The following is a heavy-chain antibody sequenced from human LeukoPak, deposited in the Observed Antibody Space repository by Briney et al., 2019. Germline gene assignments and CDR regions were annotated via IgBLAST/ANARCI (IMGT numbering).Heavy chain of an antibody. CDR1: GGSISSSSYY. D-gene: IGHD3-22*01. CDR2: IYTSGST. J-gene: IGHJ4*02. CDR3: ARETRTYYYDSSGYIPDY. Sequence: SETLSLTCTVSGGSISSSSYYWGWIRQPPGKGLEWIGRIYTSGSTNYNPSPKSRVTISVDTSKNQFSLKLSSVTAADTAVYYCARETRTYYYDSSGYIPDYWGQGTLVTVSS. V-gene: IGHV4-39*07.